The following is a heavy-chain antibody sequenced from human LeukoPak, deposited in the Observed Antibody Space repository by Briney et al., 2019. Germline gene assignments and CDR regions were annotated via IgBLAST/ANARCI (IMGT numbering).Heavy chain of an antibody. J-gene: IGHJ4*02. Sequence: GGSLRLSCAASGFTFSSYAMSWARQAPGKGLEWVSAISGGGGSTHYAASVKGRFTISRDNSKNRLNPQMNSLISPDTAVYYVSKDSGSTGVRYAYWGQGTLVTVSS. CDR3: SKDSGSTGVRYAY. CDR1: GFTFSSYA. CDR2: ISGGGGST. V-gene: IGHV3-23*01. D-gene: IGHD1-26*01.